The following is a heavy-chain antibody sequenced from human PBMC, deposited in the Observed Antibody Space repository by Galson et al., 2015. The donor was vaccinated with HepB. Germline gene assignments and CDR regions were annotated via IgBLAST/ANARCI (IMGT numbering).Heavy chain of an antibody. CDR2: ISYDGSNK. CDR3: AREMAHYYDSSGYYYYYYGMDV. V-gene: IGHV3-30-3*01. D-gene: IGHD3-22*01. J-gene: IGHJ6*02. Sequence: SLRLSCAASGFTFSSYAMHWVRQAPGKGLEWVAVISYDGSNKYYADSVKGRFTISRDNAKNSLCLQMNSLRDEDTAVYYCAREMAHYYDSSGYYYYYYGMDVLGQGTTVTVSS. CDR1: GFTFSSYA.